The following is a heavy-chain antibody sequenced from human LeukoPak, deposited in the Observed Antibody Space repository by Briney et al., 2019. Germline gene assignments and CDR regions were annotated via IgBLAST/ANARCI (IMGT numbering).Heavy chain of an antibody. J-gene: IGHJ4*02. V-gene: IGHV3-74*01. D-gene: IGHD3-22*01. Sequence: PGGPLTHLCTTSGFTLTNYWVHWLRQPPGKGLVWFSRINSDGSNTNYAGSVKGRFTISRDNARNTLYLQMNSLRAEDTAVYYCAGGLSDYYYTVGYWGQGTLVTVSS. CDR2: INSDGSNT. CDR1: GFTLTNYW. CDR3: AGGLSDYYYTVGY.